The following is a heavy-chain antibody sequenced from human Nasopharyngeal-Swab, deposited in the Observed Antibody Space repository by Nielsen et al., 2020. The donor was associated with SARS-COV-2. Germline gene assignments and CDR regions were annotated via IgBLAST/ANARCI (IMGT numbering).Heavy chain of an antibody. Sequence: GESLKISCTTSGLTFGDYAMSWFRQAPGKGLEWVGFIRSKTYGGAPEYAASVKGRFTISRDGAESIAYLQMNSLETEDTGVYYCARSVGSFYGQGAFDIWGQGTMVTVSS. J-gene: IGHJ3*02. CDR2: IRSKTYGGAP. V-gene: IGHV3-49*01. CDR1: GLTFGDYA. D-gene: IGHD1-26*01. CDR3: ARSVGSFYGQGAFDI.